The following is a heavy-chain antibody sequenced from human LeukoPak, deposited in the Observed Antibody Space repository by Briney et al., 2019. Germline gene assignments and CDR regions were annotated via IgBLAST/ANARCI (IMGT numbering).Heavy chain of an antibody. CDR2: ISAYNGNT. CDR3: ARVDDYGDYGGY. Sequence: PEASVKVSCKASGYTFTSYGISWVRQAPGQGLEWMGWISAYNGNTNYAQKLQGRVTMTTDTSTGTAYMELRSLRSDDTAVYYCARVDDYGDYGGYWGQGTLVTVSS. J-gene: IGHJ4*02. D-gene: IGHD4-17*01. V-gene: IGHV1-18*01. CDR1: GYTFTSYG.